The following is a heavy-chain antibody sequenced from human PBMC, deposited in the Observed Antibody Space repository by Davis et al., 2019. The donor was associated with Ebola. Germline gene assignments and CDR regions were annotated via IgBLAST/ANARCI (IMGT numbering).Heavy chain of an antibody. V-gene: IGHV3-21*01. CDR3: ARGLAYCGGDCYPDAFDI. J-gene: IGHJ3*02. CDR1: GFTFSTYS. CDR2: ISSDSDYI. Sequence: GESLKISCAASGFTFSTYSMSWVRQAPGKGLEWVSSISSDSDYIYYADSVKGRFTISRDNAKNSLYLQMNSLRAEDTAVYYCARGLAYCGGDCYPDAFDIWGQGTMVTVSS. D-gene: IGHD2-21*02.